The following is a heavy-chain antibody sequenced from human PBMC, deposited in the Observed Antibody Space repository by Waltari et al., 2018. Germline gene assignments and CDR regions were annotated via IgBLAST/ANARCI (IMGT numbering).Heavy chain of an antibody. D-gene: IGHD1-26*01. CDR2: IYYSGNT. V-gene: IGHV4-59*13. J-gene: IGHJ3*02. Sequence: QVQLQESGPGLVKPSETLFLTCSVSGGSFSTYYWSWIRQPPGKGLEWIGNIYYSGNTNYNSSLKSRVTILVDTSSNQFSLIVRSVTSADTATYYCARDSLYRGNKYWDDSFDIWGQGTMVSVSS. CDR1: GGSFSTYY. CDR3: ARDSLYRGNKYWDDSFDI.